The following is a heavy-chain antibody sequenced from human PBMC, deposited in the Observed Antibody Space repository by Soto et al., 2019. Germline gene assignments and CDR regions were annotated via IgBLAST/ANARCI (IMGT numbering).Heavy chain of an antibody. D-gene: IGHD5-12*01. V-gene: IGHV5-51*01. CDR2: IYPGDSDT. J-gene: IGHJ4*02. CDR1: GYSFTSYW. Sequence: PGESLKISCKGSGYSFTSYWIGWVRQMPGKGLEWMGIIYPGDSDTRYSPSFQGQVTISADKSISTAYLQWSSLKASDTAMYYCASGKSRDGYKNNQFDYWGQGTLVTVSS. CDR3: ASGKSRDGYKNNQFDY.